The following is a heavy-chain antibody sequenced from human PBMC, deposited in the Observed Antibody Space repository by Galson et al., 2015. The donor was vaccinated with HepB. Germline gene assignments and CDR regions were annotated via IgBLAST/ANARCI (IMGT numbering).Heavy chain of an antibody. CDR3: ARGGYYDTSGHLDY. D-gene: IGHD3-22*01. J-gene: IGHJ4*02. Sequence: SLRLSCAASTFAFSNYAMHWVRQAPGKGLEWVAVIWYDGSNKDYADPVKGRFSISRDNSKNTLYLQMNSLRAEDTAVYYCARGGYYDTSGHLDYWGQGSLVTVSS. CDR2: IWYDGSNK. CDR1: TFAFSNYA. V-gene: IGHV3-33*01.